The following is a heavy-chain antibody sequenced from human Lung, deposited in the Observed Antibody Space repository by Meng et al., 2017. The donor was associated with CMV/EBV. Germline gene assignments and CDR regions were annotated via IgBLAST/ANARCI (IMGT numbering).Heavy chain of an antibody. CDR1: GYRFITLW. CDR2: IYPRDSDN. V-gene: IGHV5-51*01. CDR3: ARRGQLLLTNWFDP. D-gene: IGHD2-15*01. J-gene: IGHJ5*02. Sequence: KIYGYRFITLWTGWVRQLPRRGLQWMVTIYPRDSDNRYSPSFLGQITITADKSISTAYLQYSSLMASDTAIYYCARRGQLLLTNWFDPWRRGTLVTVSS.